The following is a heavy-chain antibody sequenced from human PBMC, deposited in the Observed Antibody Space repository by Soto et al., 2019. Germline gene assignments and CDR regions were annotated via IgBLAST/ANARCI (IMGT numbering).Heavy chain of an antibody. Sequence: WGSLRLSCAASVFTFSSPIITWVRQAPGKGLEWVATINSSSSYIYYADSVKGRFTISRDNAKNSLYLQMNRLRAEDTAVSYCVRSNGFRWFDPWGQGTLVT. D-gene: IGHD6-19*01. V-gene: IGHV3-21*01. CDR3: VRSNGFRWFDP. J-gene: IGHJ5*02. CDR2: INSSSSYI. CDR1: VFTFSSPI.